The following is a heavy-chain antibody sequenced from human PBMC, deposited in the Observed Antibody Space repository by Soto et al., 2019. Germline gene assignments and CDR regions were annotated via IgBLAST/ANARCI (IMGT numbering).Heavy chain of an antibody. CDR2: ITGTSAFT. V-gene: IGHV3-21*01. CDR1: GFIFSDFQ. J-gene: IGHJ4*02. Sequence: GGSLRLSCAASGFIFSDFQINWVRQAPGRGLEWLSSITGTSAFTHYADSIEGRFTISRDNPNNLLFLQMDNLRPEDTAVYYCARDNLAFQGAFDIWGQGTLVTVSS. CDR3: ARDNLAFQGAFDI. D-gene: IGHD3-16*01.